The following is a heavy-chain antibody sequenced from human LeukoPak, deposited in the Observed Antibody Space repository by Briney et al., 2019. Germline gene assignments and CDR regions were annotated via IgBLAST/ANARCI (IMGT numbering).Heavy chain of an antibody. CDR1: GGSISSYY. Sequence: PSETLSLTCTVSGGSISSYYWSWIRQPPGKGLEWIGYIYYSGSTNYNPSLKSRVTISVDTSKNQFSLKLSSVTAADTAVYYCAGGVGGYSYGYTGGEFDYWGQGTLVTVSS. V-gene: IGHV4-59*01. D-gene: IGHD5-18*01. CDR3: AGGVGGYSYGYTGGEFDY. J-gene: IGHJ4*02. CDR2: IYYSGST.